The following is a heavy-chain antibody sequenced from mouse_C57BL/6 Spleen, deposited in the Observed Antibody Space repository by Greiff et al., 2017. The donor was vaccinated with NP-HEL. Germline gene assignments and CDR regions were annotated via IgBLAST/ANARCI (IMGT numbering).Heavy chain of an antibody. CDR2: IYPRSGNT. CDR1: GYTFTSYG. J-gene: IGHJ2*01. Sequence: QVQLKESGAELARPGASVKLSCKASGYTFTSYGISWVKQRTGQGLEWIGEIYPRSGNTYYNEKFKGKATLTADKSSSTAYMELRSLTSEDSAVYFCARSDPYYFDYWGQGTTLTVSS. CDR3: ARSDPYYFDY. V-gene: IGHV1-81*01.